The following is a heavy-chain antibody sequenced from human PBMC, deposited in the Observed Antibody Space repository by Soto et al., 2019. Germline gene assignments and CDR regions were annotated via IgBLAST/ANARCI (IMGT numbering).Heavy chain of an antibody. D-gene: IGHD3-3*01. CDR2: ISGSGGAT. CDR3: AKATLRVVHPLVFDH. J-gene: IGHJ4*02. V-gene: IGHV3-23*01. CDR1: GFSFSSSA. Sequence: PGGSLRLSCEASGFSFSSSAMNWVRQAPGKWLEWISVISGSGGATYFADSVKGRFTISRDNSKSTLYLQMNSLRAEDTAVYYCAKATLRVVHPLVFDHWGQGXLVTVYS.